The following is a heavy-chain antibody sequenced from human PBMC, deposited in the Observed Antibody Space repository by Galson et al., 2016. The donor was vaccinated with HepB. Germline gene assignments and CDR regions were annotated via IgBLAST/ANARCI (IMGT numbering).Heavy chain of an antibody. CDR1: GFSLSTSGVG. Sequence: PALVKPTQTLTVTCTFSGFSLSTSGVGVGWIRQPPGKALEWLALIHWDDDKRYSPSLKSRLTITKDTSKNQVVLTMTDMDPVDTGTYYCAHRQITPRRDENWGQGTLVTVSS. V-gene: IGHV2-5*02. CDR3: AHRQITPRRDEN. J-gene: IGHJ4*02. CDR2: IHWDDDK.